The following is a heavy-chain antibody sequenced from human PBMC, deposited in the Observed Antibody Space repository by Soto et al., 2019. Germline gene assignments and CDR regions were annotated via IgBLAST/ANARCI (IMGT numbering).Heavy chain of an antibody. J-gene: IGHJ6*02. CDR2: IYPVDSDT. V-gene: IGHV5-51*03. CDR1: GCRFASYW. CDR3: PKIYYDGASCYSGGYLYYDLDY. D-gene: IGHD2-15*01. Sequence: GESLNISSMRSGCRFASYWSVWVRQMTGKGLEWMGTIYPVDSDTRYSPSFRGQVTISADKSISTAYLQWSSLKAPERAMYYCPKIYYDGASCYSGGYLYYDLDYWGQGTRVTVS.